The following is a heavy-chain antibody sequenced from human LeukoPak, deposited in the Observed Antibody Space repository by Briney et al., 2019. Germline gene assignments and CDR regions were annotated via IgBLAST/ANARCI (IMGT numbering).Heavy chain of an antibody. CDR1: GYTFTSYA. CDR2: INPSGGST. D-gene: IGHD6-13*01. CDR3: AGGGSSWTPAY. V-gene: IGHV1-46*01. J-gene: IGHJ4*02. Sequence: ASVKVSCKASGYTFTSYAMNWVRQAPGQGLEWMGIINPSGGSTSYAQKFQGRVTMTRDTSTSTVYMELSSLRSEDTAVYYCAGGGSSWTPAYWGQGTLVTVSS.